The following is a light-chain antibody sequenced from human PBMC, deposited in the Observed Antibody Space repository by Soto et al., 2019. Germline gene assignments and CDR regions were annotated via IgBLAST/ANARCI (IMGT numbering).Light chain of an antibody. J-gene: IGKJ4*01. CDR1: QDISKY. Sequence: DIQMTQSPSSMSASVGDRVNITCQASQDISKYLNWYQQKPGKAPKLLIYDASNVETGVPTRFIGSGSGTEDTFTINSVQQEDIGTDYCKQYDNLPLTFGEVTKVEIK. V-gene: IGKV1-33*01. CDR2: DAS. CDR3: KQYDNLPLT.